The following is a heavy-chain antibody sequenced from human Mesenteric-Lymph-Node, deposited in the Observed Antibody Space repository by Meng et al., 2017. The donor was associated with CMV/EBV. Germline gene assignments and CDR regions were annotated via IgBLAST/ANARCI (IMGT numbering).Heavy chain of an antibody. J-gene: IGHJ6*02. CDR3: ARERTTVTSYGMDV. D-gene: IGHD4-11*01. CDR2: INPNSGGT. V-gene: IGHV1-2*02. Sequence: ASVKVSCKASGYTFTGYYMHWVRQAPGQGLEWMGWINPNSGGTNYAQKFQGRVTMTRDTSISTAYMELSRLRSDDTAVYYCARERTTVTSYGMDVWGQGTTVTVSS. CDR1: GYTFTGYY.